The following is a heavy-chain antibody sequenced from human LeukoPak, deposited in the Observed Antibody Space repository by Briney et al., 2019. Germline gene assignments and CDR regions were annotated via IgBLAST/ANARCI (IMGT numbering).Heavy chain of an antibody. CDR3: ARGKLITIFGVVITSNWFDP. Sequence: ASVKVSCKASGYTFTSYDINWVRQPTGHGLEWMGWMNPNSGNTGYAQKFQGRVSMTRNTSIGTAYMGLSSLRSEGTAVYYCARGKLITIFGVVITSNWFDPWGQGTLVTVSS. J-gene: IGHJ5*02. V-gene: IGHV1-8*01. CDR2: MNPNSGNT. D-gene: IGHD3-3*01. CDR1: GYTFTSYD.